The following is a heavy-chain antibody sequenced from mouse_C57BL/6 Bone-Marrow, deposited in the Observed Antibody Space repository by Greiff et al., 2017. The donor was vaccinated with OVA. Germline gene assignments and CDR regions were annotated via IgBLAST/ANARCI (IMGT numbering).Heavy chain of an antibody. D-gene: IGHD4-1*02. CDR2: ISDGGSYT. CDR3: GRGGLQLYAMDY. J-gene: IGHJ4*01. V-gene: IGHV5-4*01. Sequence: EVQRVESGGGLVKPGGSLKLSCAASGFTFSSYDMSWVRQTPEKRLEWVATISDGGSYTYYPDNVKGRFTISRDNAKNNLYLQRSHLKSDDTAMYYGGRGGLQLYAMDYWGQGTSVTVSS. CDR1: GFTFSSYD.